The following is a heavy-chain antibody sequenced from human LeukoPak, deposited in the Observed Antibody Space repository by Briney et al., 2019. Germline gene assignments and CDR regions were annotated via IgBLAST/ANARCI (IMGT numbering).Heavy chain of an antibody. CDR1: GFTFDDYT. CDR3: AKDSVGATTSRYYYYMDV. V-gene: IGHV3-43*01. J-gene: IGHJ6*03. CDR2: ISWDGRST. D-gene: IGHD1-26*01. Sequence: GGSLRLSCAASGFTFDDYTMHWVRQAPGKGLEWVSLISWDGRSTYYADSVKGRFTISRDNSKNSLYLQMNSLRTEDTALYYCAKDSVGATTSRYYYYMDVWGKGTTVTVSS.